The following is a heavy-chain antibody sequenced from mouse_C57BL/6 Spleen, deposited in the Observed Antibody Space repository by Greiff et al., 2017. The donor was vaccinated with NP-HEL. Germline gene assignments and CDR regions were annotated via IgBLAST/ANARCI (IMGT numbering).Heavy chain of an antibody. CDR1: GYTFTSYW. CDR2: IDPSDSYT. J-gene: IGHJ2*01. V-gene: IGHV1-69*01. D-gene: IGHD2-4*01. Sequence: QVQLQQPGAELVMPGASVKLSCKASGYTFTSYWMHWVKQRPGQGLEWIGEIDPSDSYTNYNQKFKGKSTLTVDKSSSTAYMQLSSLTSEDSAVYYCARSIYYDSQYYFDYWGQGTTLTVSS. CDR3: ARSIYYDSQYYFDY.